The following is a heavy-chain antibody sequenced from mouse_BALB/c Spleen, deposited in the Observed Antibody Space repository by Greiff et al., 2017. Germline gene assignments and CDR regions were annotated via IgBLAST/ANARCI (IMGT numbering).Heavy chain of an antibody. CDR1: GFTFSSYA. D-gene: IGHD2-2*01. CDR2: ISSGGSYT. Sequence: EVMLVESGGGLVKPGGSLKLSCAASGFTFSSYAMSWVRQTPEKRLEWVATISSGGSYTYYPDSVKGRFTISRDNAKNPLYLQRSSLRSEDTAMYYGARPPSMVTTGGGFAYWGQGTLVTVSA. CDR3: ARPPSMVTTGGGFAY. V-gene: IGHV5-9-1*01. J-gene: IGHJ3*01.